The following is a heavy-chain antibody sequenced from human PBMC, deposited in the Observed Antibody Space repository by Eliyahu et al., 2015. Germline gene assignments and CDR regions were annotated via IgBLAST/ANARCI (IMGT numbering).Heavy chain of an antibody. D-gene: IGHD3-22*01. J-gene: IGHJ3*01. Sequence: QVQLVESGGGVVQPGRSLRXXCAASGXXFXXYGMHWXRQAPGKGLEWVAVISYDGSNKYYADSVKGRFTISRDNSKNTLYLQMNSLRAEDTAVYYCAKDMGYYYDSSGYDDWGQGTMVTVSS. V-gene: IGHV3-30*18. CDR1: GXXFXXYG. CDR2: ISYDGSNK. CDR3: AKDMGYYYDSSGYDD.